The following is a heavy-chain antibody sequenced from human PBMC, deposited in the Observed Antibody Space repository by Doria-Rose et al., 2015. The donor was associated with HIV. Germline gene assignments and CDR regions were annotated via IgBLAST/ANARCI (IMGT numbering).Heavy chain of an antibody. CDR2: TYIRGST. D-gene: IGHD1-20*01. Sequence: WSWIRQPAGKGLEWIGRTYIRGSTDYNPSLQSRVTFSVDTSKNQFSLEVNSVTAADTAVYYCARTANWNDGRVDSWGQGTSVIVSS. CDR3: ARTANWNDGRVDS. V-gene: IGHV4-61*02. J-gene: IGHJ4*02.